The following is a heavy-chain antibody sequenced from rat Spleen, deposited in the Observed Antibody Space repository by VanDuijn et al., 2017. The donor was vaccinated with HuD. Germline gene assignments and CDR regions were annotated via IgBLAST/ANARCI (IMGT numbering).Heavy chain of an antibody. V-gene: IGHV2-45*01. D-gene: IGHD4-3*01. J-gene: IGHJ4*01. CDR1: GFSLTGNN. CDR2: MWSGGST. Sequence: QVQLKESGPGLVQPSQTLSLTCNVSGFSLTGNNIHWVRQPPGKGLEWMGVMWSGGSTDYNSALKSRLSISRDTSKNQVFLKMNSLQSEDTTTYYCAREDDSGLYVMDAWGQGASVTVSS. CDR3: AREDDSGLYVMDA.